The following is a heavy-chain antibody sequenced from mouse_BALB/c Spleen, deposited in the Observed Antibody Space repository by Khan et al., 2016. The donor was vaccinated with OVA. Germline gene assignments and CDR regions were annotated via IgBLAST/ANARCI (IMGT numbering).Heavy chain of an antibody. CDR2: ISYSGNT. V-gene: IGHV3-2*02. CDR3: ARICGGDFDY. J-gene: IGHJ2*01. CDR1: GYSITSDYA. Sequence: EVQLQESGPGLVKPSQSLSLTCTVTGYSITSDYAWNWIRQFPGNKLEWLGFISYSGNTNYNPSLKSRISITRATSKNQFFLQLNSVTTEDTATYYCARICGGDFDYWGQGTTLTVSS.